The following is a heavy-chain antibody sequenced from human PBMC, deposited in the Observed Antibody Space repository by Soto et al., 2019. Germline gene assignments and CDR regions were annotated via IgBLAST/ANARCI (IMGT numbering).Heavy chain of an antibody. CDR3: ASRISSYYYDSSGYDY. D-gene: IGHD3-22*01. J-gene: IGHJ4*02. CDR1: GYSFTSYW. V-gene: IGHV5-51*01. Sequence: GESLKISCKGSGYSFTSYWIGWVRQMPGKGLEWMGIIYPGDSDTRYSPSFQGQVTISADKTISTAYLQLRRLKASDTAMYYCASRISSYYYDSSGYDYWGQGTLVTVSS. CDR2: IYPGDSDT.